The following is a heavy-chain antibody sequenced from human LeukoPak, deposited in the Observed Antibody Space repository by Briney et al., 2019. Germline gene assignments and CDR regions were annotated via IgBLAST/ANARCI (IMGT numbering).Heavy chain of an antibody. CDR1: GFTFSSYA. D-gene: IGHD4-11*01. CDR2: ISDNGDDT. Sequence: GGSLRLSCAASGFTFSSYAMIWVRQAPGKGLDWVSSISDNGDDTYYADSVKGRFTISRDNSDNTLYLQMNSLRADDAAVYYCAKGYYGNYVAVDYWGRGTLVTVSS. CDR3: AKGYYGNYVAVDY. J-gene: IGHJ4*02. V-gene: IGHV3-23*01.